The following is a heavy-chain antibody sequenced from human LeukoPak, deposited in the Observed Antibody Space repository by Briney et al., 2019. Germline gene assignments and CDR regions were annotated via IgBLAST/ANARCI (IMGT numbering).Heavy chain of an antibody. V-gene: IGHV5-51*01. CDR1: GYSFTSYW. D-gene: IGHD3-22*01. CDR3: AGPNPYYDSSGYYLAFDY. J-gene: IGHJ4*02. CDR2: IYPGDSDT. Sequence: PGESLKISCKGSGYSFTSYWIGWVRQMPGKGLEWMGIIYPGDSDTRYSPSFQGQVAISADKSISTAYLQWSSLKASDTAMYYCAGPNPYYDSSGYYLAFDYWGQGTLVTVSS.